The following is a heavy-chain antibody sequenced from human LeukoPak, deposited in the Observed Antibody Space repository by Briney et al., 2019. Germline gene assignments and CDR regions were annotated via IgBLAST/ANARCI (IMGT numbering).Heavy chain of an antibody. CDR3: ARDFWSGYYSGVEFDP. V-gene: IGHV1-2*02. CDR1: GYTFTGYY. J-gene: IGHJ5*02. Sequence: ASVKDSCKASGYTFTGYYMHWVRQAPGQGLEWMGWINPNSGGTNYAQKFQGRVTMTRDTSISTAYMELSRLRSDDTAVYYCARDFWSGYYSGVEFDPWGQGTLVTVSS. D-gene: IGHD3-3*01. CDR2: INPNSGGT.